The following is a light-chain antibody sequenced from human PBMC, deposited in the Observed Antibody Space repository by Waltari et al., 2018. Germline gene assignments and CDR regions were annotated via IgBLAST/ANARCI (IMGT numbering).Light chain of an antibody. CDR3: GTWDSNWAVWV. CDR2: ETT. CDR1: SSNIGNNG. V-gene: IGLV1-51*02. J-gene: IGLJ3*02. Sequence: QSVLTQPPSVSAAPGQKVTMSCSGSSSNIGNNGVYWYVQVPGTAPKALIYETTYRPSGSPDRFSASKSGTSATLVITGLQTGDEAHYYCGTWDSNWAVWVLGGGTKLTVL.